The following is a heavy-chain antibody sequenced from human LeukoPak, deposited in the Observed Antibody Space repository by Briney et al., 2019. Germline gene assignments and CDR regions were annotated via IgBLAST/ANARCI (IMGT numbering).Heavy chain of an antibody. J-gene: IGHJ4*02. D-gene: IGHD3-22*01. V-gene: IGHV3-23*01. CDR1: GFTFSSYA. Sequence: PGGSLRLSCAASGFTFSSYAMSWVRQAPGKGLEWVSAISGSGGSTYYADSVKGRFTISRDNSKNTLYLQMNNLRAEDTAVYYCANPSSSGYYYAFDYWGQGTLVTVSS. CDR3: ANPSSSGYYYAFDY. CDR2: ISGSGGST.